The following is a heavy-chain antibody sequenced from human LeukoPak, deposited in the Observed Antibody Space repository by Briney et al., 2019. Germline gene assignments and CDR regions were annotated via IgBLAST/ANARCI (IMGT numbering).Heavy chain of an antibody. CDR2: IYSVGST. V-gene: IGHV3-53*01. D-gene: IGHD2-8*01. J-gene: IGHJ3*02. Sequence: GGSLRLSCAASGFTVSSNYMSWVRQAPGKGLEWVSVIYSVGSTYYADSVKGRFTISRENSKNTLYLQMNSLRAEDTAVYYCAREMGYAFDIWGQGTTVTVSS. CDR1: GFTVSSNY. CDR3: AREMGYAFDI.